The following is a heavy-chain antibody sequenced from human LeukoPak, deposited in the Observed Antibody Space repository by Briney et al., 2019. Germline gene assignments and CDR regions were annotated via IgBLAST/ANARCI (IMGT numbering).Heavy chain of an antibody. CDR1: GGSISSGGYY. CDR2: IYYSGST. D-gene: IGHD5-18*01. J-gene: IGHJ5*02. CDR3: ARAGTAMVAPPINWFDP. Sequence: KPSQTLSLTCTVSGGSISSGGYYWSWIRQHPGKGLEWIGYIYYSGSTYYNPSLKSRVTLSVDTSKNQFSLKLSSVTAADTAVYYCARAGTAMVAPPINWFDPWGQGTLVTVSS. V-gene: IGHV4-31*03.